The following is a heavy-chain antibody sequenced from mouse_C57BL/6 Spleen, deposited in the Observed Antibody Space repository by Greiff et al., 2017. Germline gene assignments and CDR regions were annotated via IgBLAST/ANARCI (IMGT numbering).Heavy chain of an antibody. J-gene: IGHJ3*01. CDR2: IYPRCGNT. Sequence: VQLQQSGAELARPGASVKLSCKASGYTFRSYGISWVKQRPGKGLEWIGQIYPRCGNTYYNEKFKGKATLTADKSSITAYMELRILTSEDSAVYFCSSGDELAYWGQGTLVTVSA. CDR3: SSGDELAY. V-gene: IGHV1-81*01. CDR1: GYTFRSYG.